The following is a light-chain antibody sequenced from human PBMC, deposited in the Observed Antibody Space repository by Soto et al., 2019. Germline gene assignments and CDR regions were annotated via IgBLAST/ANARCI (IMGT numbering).Light chain of an antibody. CDR2: DVT. CDR1: SSDVAAYNY. Sequence: QSALTQPRSVSGSPGQSVTISCTGTSSDVAAYNYVSWYQQHPGKVPKLMIYDVTKRPSGVPDRFSGSKSGNTASLTISGLQAEDEADYYCCSYAGSYTFVFGTGT. J-gene: IGLJ1*01. CDR3: CSYAGSYTFV. V-gene: IGLV2-11*01.